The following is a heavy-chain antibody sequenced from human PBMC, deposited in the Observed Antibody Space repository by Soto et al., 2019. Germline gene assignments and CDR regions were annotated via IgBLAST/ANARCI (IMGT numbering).Heavy chain of an antibody. CDR3: TIVRVADSALDH. Sequence: LRLSCAASGFTFSSYEMNWVRQAPGKGLEWVSYISSSGSTIYYADSVKGRFTISRDNSKNTLFLHMSNLRAEDTAMYYCTIVRVADSALDHWGQGTLVTVSS. D-gene: IGHD3-10*02. CDR2: ISSSGSTI. J-gene: IGHJ4*02. CDR1: GFTFSSYE. V-gene: IGHV3-48*03.